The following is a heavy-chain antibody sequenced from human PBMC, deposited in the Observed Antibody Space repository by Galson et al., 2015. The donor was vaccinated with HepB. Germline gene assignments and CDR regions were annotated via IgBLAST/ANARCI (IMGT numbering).Heavy chain of an antibody. Sequence: SLRLSCAASGFSFSNTWMSWVRQAPGKGLEWVGRIKRKTDGGTTDYVAPVKGRFTISRDDSKNTLYLHRNRLKTADTAVYYCTPHSTPGTFDYWGPGTLVTVSS. CDR3: TPHSTPGTFDY. CDR1: GFSFSNTW. V-gene: IGHV3-15*01. D-gene: IGHD1-14*01. J-gene: IGHJ4*02. CDR2: IKRKTDGGTT.